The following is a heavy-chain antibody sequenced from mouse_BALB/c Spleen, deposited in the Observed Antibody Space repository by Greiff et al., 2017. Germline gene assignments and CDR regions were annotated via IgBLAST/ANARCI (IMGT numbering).Heavy chain of an antibody. CDR3: NARVRRVYFDY. CDR1: GFNIKDYY. V-gene: IGHV14-4*02. Sequence: EVQLQQSGAELVRSGASVKLSCTASGFNIKDYYMHWVKQRPEQGLEWIGWIDPENGDTEYAPKFQGKATMTADTSSNTAYLQLSSLTSEDTAVYYCNARVRRVYFDYWGQGTTLTVSS. CDR2: IDPENGDT. J-gene: IGHJ2*01. D-gene: IGHD2-14*01.